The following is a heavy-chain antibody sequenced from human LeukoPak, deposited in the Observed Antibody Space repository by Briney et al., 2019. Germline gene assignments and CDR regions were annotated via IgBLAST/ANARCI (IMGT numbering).Heavy chain of an antibody. V-gene: IGHV4-4*02. D-gene: IGHD6-19*01. Sequence: SETLSLTCAVSGGSISSSNWWSWVRQPPGKGLEWGGEIYHSGSTNYNPSLKSRVTISVDKSKNQFSLKLSSVTAADTAVYYCARDRGGWYRDAFGIWGQGTMVTVSS. CDR2: IYHSGST. CDR1: GGSISSSNW. CDR3: ARDRGGWYRDAFGI. J-gene: IGHJ3*02.